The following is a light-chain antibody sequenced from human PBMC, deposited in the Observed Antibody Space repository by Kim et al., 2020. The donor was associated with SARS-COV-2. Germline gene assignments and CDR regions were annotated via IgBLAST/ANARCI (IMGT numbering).Light chain of an antibody. CDR2: GAS. V-gene: IGKV3-20*01. CDR3: EQYGSSPS. CDR1: WSVRSSS. Sequence: WTPGGRANHSGSASWSVRSSSLAWYEQKPGQTPRLLVYGASSRAPGIPDKFSGSGSGTDISLTSSRVETEEFAVYYCEQYGSSPSLGGGTKVDIK. J-gene: IGKJ4*01.